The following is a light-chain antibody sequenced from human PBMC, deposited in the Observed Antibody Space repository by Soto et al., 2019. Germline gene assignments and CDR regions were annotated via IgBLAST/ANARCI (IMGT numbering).Light chain of an antibody. CDR1: QGISNY. V-gene: IGKV1-9*01. CDR2: GAS. J-gene: IGKJ2*01. CDR3: QQLNSDWYA. Sequence: DIQLTQSPSFLSASVGDRVTITCRASQGISNYLAWYLQRPGKAPKLLIYGASTLQSGVPSRFSGNVSGTEFTLTLSSLQPEDFGTYYCQQLNSDWYAFGQGTKMEIK.